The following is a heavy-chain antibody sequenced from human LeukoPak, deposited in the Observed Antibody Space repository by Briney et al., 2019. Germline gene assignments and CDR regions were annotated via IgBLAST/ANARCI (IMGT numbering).Heavy chain of an antibody. CDR3: ATGKRRYSN. CDR2: ISSSGGST. Sequence: GGSLRLSCAASGFTFSHSYMSWIRQAPGKGLEWLSYISSSGGSTYYAVSVKGRFTISRDNANNSLYLQMNSLRADDTAIYYCATGKRRYSNWGQGTLVTVSS. D-gene: IGHD3-9*01. CDR1: GFTFSHSY. J-gene: IGHJ4*02. V-gene: IGHV3-11*01.